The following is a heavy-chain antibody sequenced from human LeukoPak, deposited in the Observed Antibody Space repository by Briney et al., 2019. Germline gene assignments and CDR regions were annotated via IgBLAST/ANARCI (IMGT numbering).Heavy chain of an antibody. CDR2: INHSGST. J-gene: IGHJ6*02. CDR3: ARELRFLEWLDMYYYYGMDV. CDR1: GGSFSGYY. Sequence: SETLSLTCAVYGGSFSGYYWSWIRQPPGKGLEWIGEINHSGSTNYNPSLKSRVTISVDTSKNQFSLKLSSVTAADTAVYYCARELRFLEWLDMYYYYGMDVWGQGTTVTVSS. V-gene: IGHV4-34*01. D-gene: IGHD3-3*01.